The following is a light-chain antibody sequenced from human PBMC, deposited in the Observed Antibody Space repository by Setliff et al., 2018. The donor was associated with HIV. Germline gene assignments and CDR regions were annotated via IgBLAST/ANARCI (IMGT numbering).Light chain of an antibody. CDR3: MQSMQLPIT. CDR2: EVS. V-gene: IGKV2D-29*01. CDR1: QRLLHNGRKTY. J-gene: IGKJ1*01. Sequence: DFVMTQTPLSLAVTPGQPASISCKSSQRLLHNGRKTYLYWYLQKPGQPPQLLIYEVSNRFSGVPDRFSGSGSGTDFTLNISRVETEDVGVYYCMQSMQLPITFGQGTKVDIK.